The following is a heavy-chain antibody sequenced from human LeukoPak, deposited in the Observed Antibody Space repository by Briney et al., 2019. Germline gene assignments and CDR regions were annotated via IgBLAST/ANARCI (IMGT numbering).Heavy chain of an antibody. Sequence: SETLSLTCAVYGGSFSGYYWSWIRQPPGKGLEWIGEINYSGSTNYNPSLKSRVTISVDTSKNQFSLKLSSVTAADTAVYYCARGLLGYCSSTSCYRFDYWGQGTLVTVSS. J-gene: IGHJ4*02. CDR1: GGSFSGYY. V-gene: IGHV4-34*01. CDR3: ARGLLGYCSSTSCYRFDY. CDR2: INYSGST. D-gene: IGHD2-2*01.